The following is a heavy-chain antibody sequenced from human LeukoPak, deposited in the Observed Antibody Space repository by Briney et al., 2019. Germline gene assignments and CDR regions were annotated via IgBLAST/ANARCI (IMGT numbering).Heavy chain of an antibody. Sequence: GGSLRLSCAASGFTFSNYGMHWAREAPGKGLEWVAFIRYDGSNHSYADSVKGRFIISRDNAKNSLYLQMNSLRAEDTAVYYCAELGITMIGGVWGKGTTDTISS. CDR2: IRYDGSNH. V-gene: IGHV3-30*02. CDR3: AELGITMIGGV. CDR1: GFTFSNYG. J-gene: IGHJ6*04. D-gene: IGHD3-10*02.